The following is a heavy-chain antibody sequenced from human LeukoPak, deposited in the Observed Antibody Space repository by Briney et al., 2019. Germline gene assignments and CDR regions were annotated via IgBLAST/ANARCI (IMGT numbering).Heavy chain of an antibody. J-gene: IGHJ3*02. CDR2: IIPIFGTA. D-gene: IGHD1-7*01. CDR3: ARGNSGGAFDI. CDR1: GYTFTRYG. V-gene: IGHV1-69*13. Sequence: PRASVKVSCKTSGYTFTRYGISWVRQAPRQGLEWMGGIIPIFGTANYAQKFQGRVTITADESTSTAYMELSSLRSEDTAVYYCARGNSGGAFDIWGQGTMVTVSS.